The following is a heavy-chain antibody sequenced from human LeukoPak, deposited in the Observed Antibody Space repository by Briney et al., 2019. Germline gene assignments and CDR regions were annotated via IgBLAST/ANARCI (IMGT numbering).Heavy chain of an antibody. D-gene: IGHD6-19*01. CDR1: GGSISSSSYY. V-gene: IGHV4-39*07. CDR3: ARLKGYSSGWYPSYYFDY. CDR2: IYYSGST. Sequence: SETLSLTCTVSGGSISSSSYYWDWIRQPPGKGLEWIGSIYYSGSTYYNPSLKSRVTISVDTSKNQFSLKLSSVTAADTAVYYCARLKGYSSGWYPSYYFDYWGQGTLVTVSS. J-gene: IGHJ4*02.